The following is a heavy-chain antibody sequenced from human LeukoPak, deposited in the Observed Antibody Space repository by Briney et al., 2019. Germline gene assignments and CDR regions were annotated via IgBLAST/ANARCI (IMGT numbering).Heavy chain of an antibody. CDR2: ISYDGSNK. CDR1: GFTFSSYA. D-gene: IGHD3-9*01. Sequence: GRSLRLSCAASGFTFSSYAMHWVRQAPGKGLEWVAVISYDGSNKYYADSVKGRFTISRDNSKNTLYLQMNSLRAEDTAVYYCAREYYDILTGYTDDAFDIWGQGTMVTVPS. J-gene: IGHJ3*02. CDR3: AREYYDILTGYTDDAFDI. V-gene: IGHV3-30*04.